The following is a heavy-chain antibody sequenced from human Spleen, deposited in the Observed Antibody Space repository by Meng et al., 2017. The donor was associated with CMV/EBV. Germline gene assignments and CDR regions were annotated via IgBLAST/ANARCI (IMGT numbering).Heavy chain of an antibody. D-gene: IGHD3-9*01. Sequence: ASVKVSCKASGYTFTGHYIHWVRQAPGQGLEWMGWINPNSGGTNYAQKFQGRVTTTRDTSISTAYMEMSRLTSDDTAVYYCAAHDDILTGYHSLDGFEIWGQGTMVTVSS. CDR2: INPNSGGT. CDR3: AAHDDILTGYHSLDGFEI. CDR1: GYTFTGHY. J-gene: IGHJ3*02. V-gene: IGHV1-2*02.